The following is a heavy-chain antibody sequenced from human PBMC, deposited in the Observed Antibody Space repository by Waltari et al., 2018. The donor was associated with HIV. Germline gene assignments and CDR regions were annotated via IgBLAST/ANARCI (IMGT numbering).Heavy chain of an antibody. J-gene: IGHJ4*02. CDR1: GYSFSSGYY. CDR3: ARDSSGYDSGFDF. V-gene: IGHV4-38-2*02. D-gene: IGHD5-12*01. CDR2: IYHSGST. Sequence: QVQLQESGPGLVKPSETLSLTCAVSGYSFSSGYYWGWIRQPPGKGLEWIGSIYHSGSTSYNPSLRSRVTISVDTSKNQFSLNLRFVTAADTAVYYCARDSSGYDSGFDFWGQGTLVSVSS.